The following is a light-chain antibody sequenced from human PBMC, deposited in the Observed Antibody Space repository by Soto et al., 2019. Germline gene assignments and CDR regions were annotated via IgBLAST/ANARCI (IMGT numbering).Light chain of an antibody. J-gene: IGLJ1*01. CDR2: SNN. CDR1: SSNIGAGND. CDR3: AAWDDSLNGYV. Sequence: QSVLTQPPSVSGAPGQRVTISCTGSSSNIGAGNDVNWYQQLPGTAPKLLIYSNNQRPSGVPDRFSGSKSGTSASLAISGLQSEDEADYYCAAWDDSLNGYVFGTGTKVTVL. V-gene: IGLV1-44*01.